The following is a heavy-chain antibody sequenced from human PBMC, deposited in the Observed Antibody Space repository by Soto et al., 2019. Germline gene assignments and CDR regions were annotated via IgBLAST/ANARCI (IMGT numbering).Heavy chain of an antibody. D-gene: IGHD3-16*02. CDR3: ARVTLEVITPFDY. CDR2: INHSGST. CDR1: GGSFSGYY. V-gene: IGHV4-34*01. Sequence: QVQLQQWGAGLLKPSETLSLTCAVYGGSFSGYYWSWIRQPPGKGLEWIGEINHSGSTNYNPSLKSRVTLSVDPSKNQFSLKLDSVTAADTAVYYCARVTLEVITPFDYWGQGTLVTVSS. J-gene: IGHJ4*02.